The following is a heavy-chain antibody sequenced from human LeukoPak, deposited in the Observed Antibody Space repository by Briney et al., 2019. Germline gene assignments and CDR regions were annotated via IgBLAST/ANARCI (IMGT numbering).Heavy chain of an antibody. CDR2: IYYSGSA. J-gene: IGHJ4*02. CDR3: ARERGGQRSGQFDQ. D-gene: IGHD2-15*01. V-gene: IGHV4-59*01. CDR1: GDSIRSSY. Sequence: SETLSLTCTVSGDSIRSSYWSWIRQPPGETLEWVGYIYYSGSANYNPSLKDRVSMSVDTSKNQLSLRLSSVTAADTAAYYCARERGGQRSGQFDQWGQGILVTVSS.